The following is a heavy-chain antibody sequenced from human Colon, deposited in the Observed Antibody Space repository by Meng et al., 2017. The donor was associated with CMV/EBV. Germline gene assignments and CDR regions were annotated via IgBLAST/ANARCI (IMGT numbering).Heavy chain of an antibody. CDR2: ITTASLYT. Sequence: GGSLRLSCAASGFSFSSYGMNWVRQAPGKGPEWVSSITTASLYTHYADSVRGRFTISRDNANNSVYLHMTTLRAEDTAVYYCARAGLRAVEATRSDYWGQGTLVTVSS. CDR1: GFSFSSYG. J-gene: IGHJ4*02. D-gene: IGHD6-19*01. CDR3: ARAGLRAVEATRSDY. V-gene: IGHV3-21*01.